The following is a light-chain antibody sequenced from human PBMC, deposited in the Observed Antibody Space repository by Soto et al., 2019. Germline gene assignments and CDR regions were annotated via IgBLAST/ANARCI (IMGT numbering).Light chain of an antibody. Sequence: QSVLTQPASVSGSPGQSITISCTATSSDVATYNYVSWYQQYPGKAPKLMIYEVINRPSGVSNRFSGSKSGNTASLIISGLQAEDEADYYCSSYTTSATLVFGGGTKLTVL. CDR2: EVI. CDR3: SSYTTSATLV. CDR1: SSDVATYNY. V-gene: IGLV2-14*01. J-gene: IGLJ2*01.